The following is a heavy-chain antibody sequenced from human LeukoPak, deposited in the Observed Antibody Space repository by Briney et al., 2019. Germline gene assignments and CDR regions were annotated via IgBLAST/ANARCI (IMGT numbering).Heavy chain of an antibody. CDR2: VYYGRTT. CDR3: VRHDGRGGATMGALDS. CDR1: AGSISSSSHH. V-gene: IGHV4-39*01. D-gene: IGHD5-12*01. Sequence: PSETLSLTCAVSAGSISSSSHHWGWIRQSPGKGLEWIGSVYYGRTTYYNPSLNSRVTISVVTSRNQFPLQLNSVTAADTAVYYCVRHDGRGGATMGALDSWGQGSLVTVSS. J-gene: IGHJ4*02.